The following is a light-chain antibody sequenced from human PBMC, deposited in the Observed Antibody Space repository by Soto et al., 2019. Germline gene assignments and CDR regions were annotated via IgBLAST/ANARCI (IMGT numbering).Light chain of an antibody. V-gene: IGLV2-23*01. CDR1: SSNVGTYNL. CDR2: EGS. CDR3: CPYAGSSTYV. J-gene: IGLJ1*01. Sequence: QSALTQPASVSGSPGQSITISCTGTSSNVGTYNLVSWYQQHSGKAPKLMIYEGSKRPSGVSTRFSGSKSGTTASLTISGLQAEDEADYYCCPYAGSSTYVFGTGTKVTVL.